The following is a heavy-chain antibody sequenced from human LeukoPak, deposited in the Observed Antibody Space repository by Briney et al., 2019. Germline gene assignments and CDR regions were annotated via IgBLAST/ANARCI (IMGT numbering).Heavy chain of an antibody. CDR3: AKSRIQVFDP. Sequence: GRSLRLSCAASGFTFSSYGMHWLRQAPGKGLDGVAIISYDGSNKYYADLVRGRFTISSDNSKNTLYLQMNSLRAEDTAVYYCAKSRIQVFDPWGQGTLVTVSS. CDR2: ISYDGSNK. V-gene: IGHV3-30*18. J-gene: IGHJ5*02. CDR1: GFTFSSYG. D-gene: IGHD5-18*01.